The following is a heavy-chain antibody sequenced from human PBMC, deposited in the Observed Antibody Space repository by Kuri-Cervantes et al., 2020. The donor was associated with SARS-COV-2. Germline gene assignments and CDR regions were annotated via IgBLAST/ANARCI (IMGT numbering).Heavy chain of an antibody. CDR3: ARLSSIAAPTDY. CDR1: GYSISSGYY. CDR2: IYHSGST. V-gene: IGHV4-38-2*01. D-gene: IGHD6-6*01. J-gene: IGHJ4*02. Sequence: SQTLSLTCAVSGYSISSGYYWGWIRQPPGKGLEWIGSIYHSGSTYYNPSLKSRVTISVDTSKNQFSLKLSSVTVADTAVHYCARLSSIAAPTDYWGQGTLVTVSS.